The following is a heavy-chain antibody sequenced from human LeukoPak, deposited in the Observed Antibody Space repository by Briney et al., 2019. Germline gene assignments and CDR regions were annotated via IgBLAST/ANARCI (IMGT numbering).Heavy chain of an antibody. CDR3: AGAVGALLTWAF. V-gene: IGHV4-59*11. Sequence: SETLSLTCAVSGDSFSSHYWTWIRQTPGKGLEWIGYIYDFGSTDYNPSLKSRITMSVDTSKNQFSLKLNSVTAADTAIYYCAGAVGALLTWAFWGQGTLVTVSS. CDR1: GDSFSSHY. D-gene: IGHD1-26*01. J-gene: IGHJ4*02. CDR2: IYDFGST.